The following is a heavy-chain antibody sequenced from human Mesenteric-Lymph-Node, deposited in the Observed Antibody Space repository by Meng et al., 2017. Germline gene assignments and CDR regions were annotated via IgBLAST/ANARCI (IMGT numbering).Heavy chain of an antibody. V-gene: IGHV1-18*01. D-gene: IGHD3-10*01. Sequence: HASGYSFTPFAISWLRHAPGHGLEWMGWFVNNVHTYSARELYGRVTMTRDTSAGTFYMELRSLRSDDTAVYYCARRPQYDYGSGSYDYWGQGTLVTVSS. CDR3: ARRPQYDYGSGSYDY. CDR1: GYSFTPFA. J-gene: IGHJ4*02. CDR2: FVNNVHT.